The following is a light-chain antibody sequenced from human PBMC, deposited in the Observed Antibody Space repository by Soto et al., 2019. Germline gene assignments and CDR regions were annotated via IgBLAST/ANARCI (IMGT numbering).Light chain of an antibody. CDR3: SSYTSSTTWV. CDR1: SSDVGGYNY. V-gene: IGLV2-14*01. Sequence: QSALTLPASVSGSPGQSITISCTGTSSDVGGYNYVSWYQQHPGKAPKLMIYEVSHRPSGVSSRFSGSKSGNTASLTISGLQAEDEADYYCSSYTSSTTWVFGGGTKLTVL. J-gene: IGLJ3*02. CDR2: EVS.